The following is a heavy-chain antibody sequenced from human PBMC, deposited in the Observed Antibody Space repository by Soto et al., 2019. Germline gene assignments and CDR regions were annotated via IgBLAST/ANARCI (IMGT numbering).Heavy chain of an antibody. D-gene: IGHD2-15*01. Sequence: QVRLVESGGGVVQPGRSLRLSCAASGFSFRSHGMHWDRQAPGKGLQWVAVISYDGSNSYYADSVKGRFTISRDNSNDALYLQMSSLRPEDTAVYFCAKDHRNGGSRVDYWGQGTLVTVSS. J-gene: IGHJ4*02. CDR1: GFSFRSHG. CDR2: ISYDGSNS. CDR3: AKDHRNGGSRVDY. V-gene: IGHV3-30*18.